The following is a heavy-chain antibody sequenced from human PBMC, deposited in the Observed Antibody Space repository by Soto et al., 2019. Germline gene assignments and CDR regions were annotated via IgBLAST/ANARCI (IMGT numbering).Heavy chain of an antibody. CDR2: FDPEDQET. CDR3: AAERLGFCDTDNCFRHYLDS. Sequence: QVQLIQSGAEVKKPGASVKVSCKVSGDTLSELSIHWVRQASGKGLEWMGSFDPEDQETVYAQKFQGRVPLTEDTSTDTAYMEVTSLRSEDTATYYCAAERLGFCDTDNCFRHYLDSWGQGTPVIISS. J-gene: IGHJ4*02. CDR1: GDTLSELS. D-gene: IGHD2-15*01. V-gene: IGHV1-24*01.